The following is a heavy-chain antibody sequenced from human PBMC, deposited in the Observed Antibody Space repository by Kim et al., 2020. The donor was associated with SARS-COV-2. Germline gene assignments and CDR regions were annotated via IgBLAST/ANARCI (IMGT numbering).Heavy chain of an antibody. D-gene: IGHD2-15*01. CDR3: AKYRGNLYGMDV. Sequence: YRPPYQGQVTISADKSISTAYLQWSTLKASDTAMYYCAKYRGNLYGMDVWGQGTTVTVSS. J-gene: IGHJ6*02. V-gene: IGHV5-51*01.